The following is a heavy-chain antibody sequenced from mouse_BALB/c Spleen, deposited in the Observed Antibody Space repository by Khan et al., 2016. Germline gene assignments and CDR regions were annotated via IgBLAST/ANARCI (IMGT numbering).Heavy chain of an antibody. Sequence: EVQLQESGPSLVKLSQTLSLTCSVTGDSITSGYWNWIRKFPGNKLEYMGYISHSGSTYYNPSLKSRISITRDPSKNQYYLQLNSVTTEDTATYYCARYDGRTYVRGMDYWGQGTSVTVSS. J-gene: IGHJ4*01. CDR2: ISHSGST. CDR1: GDSITSGY. CDR3: ARYDGRTYVRGMDY. V-gene: IGHV3-8*02. D-gene: IGHD1-1*01.